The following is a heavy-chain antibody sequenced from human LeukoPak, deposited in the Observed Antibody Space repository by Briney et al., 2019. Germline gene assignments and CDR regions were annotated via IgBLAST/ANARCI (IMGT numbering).Heavy chain of an antibody. CDR3: ARDPMSSSWLPLAWFDP. D-gene: IGHD6-13*01. Sequence: PSETLSLTCAVYGGSFSGDYWSWIRQPPGKGLEWIGEINHSGSTNYNPSLKSRVTISVDTSKNQFSLKLSSVTAADTAVYYCARDPMSSSWLPLAWFDPWGQGTLVTVSS. J-gene: IGHJ5*02. CDR1: GGSFSGDY. CDR2: INHSGST. V-gene: IGHV4-34*01.